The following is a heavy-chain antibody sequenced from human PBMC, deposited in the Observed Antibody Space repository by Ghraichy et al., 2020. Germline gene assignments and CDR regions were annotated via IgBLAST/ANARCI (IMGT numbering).Heavy chain of an antibody. CDR2: ISGSGGST. CDR3: AKGSITIFGVALQNFDY. CDR1: GFTFSSYA. Sequence: GGSLRLSCAASGFTFSSYAMSWVRQAPGKGLEWVSAISGSGGSTYYADSVKGRFTISRDNSKNTLYLQMNSLRAEDTAVYYCAKGSITIFGVALQNFDYWGQGTLVTVSS. D-gene: IGHD3-3*01. V-gene: IGHV3-23*01. J-gene: IGHJ4*02.